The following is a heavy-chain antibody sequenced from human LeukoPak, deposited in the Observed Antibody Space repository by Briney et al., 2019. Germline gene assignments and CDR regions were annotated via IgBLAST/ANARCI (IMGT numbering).Heavy chain of an antibody. Sequence: GGSLRLSCAASGLTFSSYWMHWVRQAPGKGLVWVSRINSDGSSTIYADAVKGRYTISRDNAKNTLYLQMNSLRAEDTAVYYCVRGYGGNTFDYWGQGTLATVSS. V-gene: IGHV3-74*01. CDR2: INSDGSST. D-gene: IGHD4/OR15-4a*01. CDR3: VRGYGGNTFDY. J-gene: IGHJ4*02. CDR1: GLTFSSYW.